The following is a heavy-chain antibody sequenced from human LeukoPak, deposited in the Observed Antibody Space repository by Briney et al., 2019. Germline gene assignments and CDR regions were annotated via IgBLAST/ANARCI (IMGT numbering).Heavy chain of an antibody. CDR1: GFTFSSYS. J-gene: IGHJ3*02. D-gene: IGHD6-19*01. V-gene: IGHV3-21*01. CDR3: ARSRLGREWLALHDAFDI. CDR2: ISSSSSYI. Sequence: GGSLRLSCAASGFTFSSYSMNWVRQAPGKGLEWVSSISSSSSYIYYADSVKGRFTISRDNAKNSLYLQMNSLRAEDTAVYYCARSRLGREWLALHDAFDIWGQGTMVTVSS.